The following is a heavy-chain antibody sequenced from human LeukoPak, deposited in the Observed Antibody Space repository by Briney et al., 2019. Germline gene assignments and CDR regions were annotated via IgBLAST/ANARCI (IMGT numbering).Heavy chain of an antibody. D-gene: IGHD3-9*01. CDR1: GYTFTSYY. J-gene: IGHJ5*02. CDR2: INPSGGST. Sequence: ASVNVSCKASGYTFTSYYMHWVRQAPGQGLEWMGIINPSGGSTSYAQKFQGRVTMTRDTSTSTVYMELSSLRSEDTAVYYCARGRILRYFDWTQQRWFDPWGQGTLVTVSS. V-gene: IGHV1-46*03. CDR3: ARGRILRYFDWTQQRWFDP.